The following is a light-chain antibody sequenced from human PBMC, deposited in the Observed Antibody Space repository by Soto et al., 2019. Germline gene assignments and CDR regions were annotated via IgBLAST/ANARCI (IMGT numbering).Light chain of an antibody. J-gene: IGKJ2*01. CDR2: SAS. Sequence: IVRTQSPATLSVSPGERATLSCSASQRVSSNLAWYKQKPCQYPRLLIYSASTRATCIPARFSGSGSGTELTLTNSILQSEDFAVYYCQQYNNWPPYTFGQGTKLEIK. CDR1: QRVSSN. CDR3: QQYNNWPPYT. V-gene: IGKV3-15*01.